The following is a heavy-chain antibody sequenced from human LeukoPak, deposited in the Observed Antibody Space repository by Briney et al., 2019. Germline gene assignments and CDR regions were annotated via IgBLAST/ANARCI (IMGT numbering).Heavy chain of an antibody. Sequence: ETLSLTCAVYGGSFSGYYWSWVRQAPGKGLEWVSSISSSSSYIYYADSVKGRFTISRDNAKNSLYLQMNSLRAEDTAVYYCARVLFGYGMDVWGQGTTVTVSS. CDR3: ARVLFGYGMDV. D-gene: IGHD3-10*01. CDR1: GGSFSGYY. V-gene: IGHV3-21*01. CDR2: ISSSSSYI. J-gene: IGHJ6*02.